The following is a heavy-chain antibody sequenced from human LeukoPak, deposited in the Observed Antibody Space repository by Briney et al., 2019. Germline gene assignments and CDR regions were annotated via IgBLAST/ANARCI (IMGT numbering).Heavy chain of an antibody. Sequence: SETLSLTCAVYGGSFSGYYWSWIRQPPGKGLEWIGEINHSGSTNYNPSLKSRVTISVDTSKNQFSLKLSSVTAADTAVYYCARSPTTVVTDYFDYWGQGTLVTVSS. CDR2: INHSGST. D-gene: IGHD4-23*01. CDR1: GGSFSGYY. CDR3: ARSPTTVVTDYFDY. J-gene: IGHJ4*02. V-gene: IGHV4-34*01.